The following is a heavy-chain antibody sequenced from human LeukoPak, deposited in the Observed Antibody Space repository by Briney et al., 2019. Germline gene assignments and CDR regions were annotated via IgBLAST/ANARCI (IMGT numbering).Heavy chain of an antibody. CDR2: IFPGDSDT. D-gene: IGHD1-1*01. CDR1: GYSFSSYW. J-gene: IGHJ4*02. V-gene: IGHV5-51*01. CDR3: ARHKTTGMAGDF. Sequence: GESLKISCKASGYSFSSYWIAWVRQMPGKGLEWMGIIFPGDSDTRYSPSFQGQVTISADKSISTAYLQWSSLKASDTAMYYCARHKTTGMAGDFWGQGTLVTVSS.